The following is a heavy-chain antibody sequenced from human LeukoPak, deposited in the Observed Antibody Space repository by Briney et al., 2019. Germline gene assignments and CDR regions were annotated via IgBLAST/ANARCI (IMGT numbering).Heavy chain of an antibody. CDR1: GFTVSSHY. CDR2: IYRGAGT. CDR3: ARDRGFSSSWRLFVY. J-gene: IGHJ4*02. V-gene: IGHV3-66*02. Sequence: GGSLRLSCAASGFTVSSHYMSWVRQAPGKGLEWVSVIYRGAGTSYADSVQGRFTISRDNSKNTLYLQMNSLRVEDTAVYYCARDRGFSSSWRLFVYWGQGTLVTVSS. D-gene: IGHD6-13*01.